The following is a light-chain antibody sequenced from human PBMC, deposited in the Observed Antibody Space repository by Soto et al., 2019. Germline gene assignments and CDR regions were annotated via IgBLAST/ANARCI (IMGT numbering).Light chain of an antibody. CDR3: QQYKNWPPIT. CDR2: QTS. Sequence: IVVTQAPATLSSFPVYIGTLSWPSSRYINTTLAWYPHRPGQAPRLLIYQTSLSAAGIPARFSGSGSGTTLSLTIISLQYADFAAYYCQQYKNWPPITFGQGTKLE. J-gene: IGKJ5*01. CDR1: RYINTT. V-gene: IGKV3D-15*01.